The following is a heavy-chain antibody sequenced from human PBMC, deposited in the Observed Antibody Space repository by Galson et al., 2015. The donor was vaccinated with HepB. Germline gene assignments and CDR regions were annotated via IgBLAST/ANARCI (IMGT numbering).Heavy chain of an antibody. CDR3: AGPKGPYSSGYYDFDY. CDR2: ISYDGSNK. D-gene: IGHD3-22*01. Sequence: SLRLSCAASGFTFSSYAMSWVRQAPGKGLEWVAVISYDGSNKYYADSVKGRFTISRDNSKNTLYLQMNSLRAEDTAVYYCAGPKGPYSSGYYDFDYWGQGTLVTVSS. V-gene: IGHV3-30-3*01. J-gene: IGHJ4*02. CDR1: GFTFSSYA.